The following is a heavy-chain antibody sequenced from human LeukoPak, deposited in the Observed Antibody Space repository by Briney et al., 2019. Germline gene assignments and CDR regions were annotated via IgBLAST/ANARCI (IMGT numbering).Heavy chain of an antibody. Sequence: PSETLSLTCTVSGGSISSSSYYRGWIRQPPGKGLEWIGSIYYSGSTYYNPSLKSRVTISVDTSKNQFSLKLSSVTAADTAVYYCARDLVVVVPAASDWFDPWGQGTLVTVSS. CDR2: IYYSGST. D-gene: IGHD2-2*01. J-gene: IGHJ5*02. V-gene: IGHV4-39*07. CDR3: ARDLVVVVPAASDWFDP. CDR1: GGSISSSSYY.